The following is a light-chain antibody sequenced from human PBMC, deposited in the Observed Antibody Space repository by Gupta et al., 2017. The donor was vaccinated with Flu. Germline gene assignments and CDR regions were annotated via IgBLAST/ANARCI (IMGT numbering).Light chain of an antibody. V-gene: IGKV6-21*01. Sequence: KEKVTITCRARQSIGSSLHWYQQKPDQSPKLLIKYASQSFSGVPSRFSGSGSGTDFTLTINSLEAEDAATYYCHQSSSFPWTFGQGTKVEIK. CDR3: HQSSSFPWT. CDR2: YAS. J-gene: IGKJ1*01. CDR1: QSIGSS.